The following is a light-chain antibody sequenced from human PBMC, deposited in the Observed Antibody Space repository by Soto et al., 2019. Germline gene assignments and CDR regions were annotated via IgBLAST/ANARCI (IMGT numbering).Light chain of an antibody. Sequence: AIRMTQSPSSFSASTGDRVTITCRASQGISSYLAWYQQKPGKAPKLLIYAASTLQSGVPSRFSGSGSGTDFTLTISCLQSEDFATYYCQQYYSYPGTFSGGTKVEIK. CDR1: QGISSY. V-gene: IGKV1-8*01. J-gene: IGKJ4*01. CDR2: AAS. CDR3: QQYYSYPGT.